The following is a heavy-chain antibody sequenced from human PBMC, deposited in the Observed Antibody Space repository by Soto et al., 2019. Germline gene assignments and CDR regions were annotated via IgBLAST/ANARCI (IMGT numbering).Heavy chain of an antibody. CDR3: ARAVLPATAPFDY. J-gene: IGHJ4*02. V-gene: IGHV4-59*01. Sequence: SETLSLTCIVSGGSISNYYWSWIRQPPGKGLEWIGYIYYSGSTNYNTSLQSRVTISVDTSKKQFSLKLSSVTAADTAVYYCARAVLPATAPFDYWGQGTLVTVSS. D-gene: IGHD2-2*01. CDR1: GGSISNYY. CDR2: IYYSGST.